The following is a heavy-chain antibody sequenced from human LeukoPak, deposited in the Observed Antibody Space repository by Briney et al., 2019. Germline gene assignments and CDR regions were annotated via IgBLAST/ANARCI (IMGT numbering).Heavy chain of an antibody. V-gene: IGHV3-53*01. CDR2: IYSGGST. CDR3: ARVRSGSSGWYSYYYYMDV. D-gene: IGHD6-19*01. J-gene: IGHJ6*03. Sequence: PGGSLRLSCAASGFTVSSNYMSWVRQAPGKGLEWVSVIYSGGSTYYADSVKGRFTISRDNSKNTLYLQMNSLRAEDTAVYYCARVRSGSSGWYSYYYYMDVWGKGTTVTISS. CDR1: GFTVSSNY.